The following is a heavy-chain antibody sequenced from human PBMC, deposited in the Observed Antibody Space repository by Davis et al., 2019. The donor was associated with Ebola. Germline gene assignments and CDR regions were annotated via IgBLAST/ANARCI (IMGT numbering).Heavy chain of an antibody. J-gene: IGHJ4*02. CDR2: IDHSGST. Sequence: SETLSLTCAVYGESFSGYYWSWIRQAPGKGLEWIGEIDHSGSTNYNPSLKSRLTISVDTSKNQFSLKVSSVTAADTAVYYCARGALIAAAGTGKDFDYWGQGTLVTVSS. CDR1: GESFSGYY. D-gene: IGHD6-13*01. V-gene: IGHV4-34*01. CDR3: ARGALIAAAGTGKDFDY.